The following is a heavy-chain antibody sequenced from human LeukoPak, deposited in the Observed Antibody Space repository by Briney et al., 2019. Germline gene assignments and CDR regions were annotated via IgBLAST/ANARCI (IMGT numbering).Heavy chain of an antibody. CDR3: AKDRKAYYYDSSGYYGPT. D-gene: IGHD3-22*01. CDR2: ITGSGDST. Sequence: GGSLRLSCAASGFTFSNYAMTWVRQAPGEGLEWVSAITGSGDSTYYADSVKGRFTISRDNSKNTLYLQMNSLRAEDTAVYYCAKDRKAYYYDSSGYYGPTWGQGTLVTVSS. V-gene: IGHV3-23*01. J-gene: IGHJ5*02. CDR1: GFTFSNYA.